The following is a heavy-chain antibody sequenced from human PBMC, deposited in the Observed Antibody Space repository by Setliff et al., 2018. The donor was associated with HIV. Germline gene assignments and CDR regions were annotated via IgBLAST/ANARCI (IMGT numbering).Heavy chain of an antibody. D-gene: IGHD3-22*01. Sequence: GGSLRLSCAASGFTVSSHYMSWVRQAPGKGLEWVSTIYSDGSTYHADSVKGRFTLSRDTSKNALSLQMNSLRPEDTAVFYCARVRLYSSALDYWGQGTLVTVSS. J-gene: IGHJ4*02. CDR2: IYSDGST. CDR1: GFTVSSHY. V-gene: IGHV3-66*02. CDR3: ARVRLYSSALDY.